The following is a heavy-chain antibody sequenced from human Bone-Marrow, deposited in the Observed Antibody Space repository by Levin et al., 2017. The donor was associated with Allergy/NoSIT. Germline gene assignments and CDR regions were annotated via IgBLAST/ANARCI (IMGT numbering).Heavy chain of an antibody. D-gene: IGHD6-19*01. J-gene: IGHJ5*01. CDR1: GFTFSSNA. V-gene: IGHV3-23*01. CDR3: AKEGGVRQYDS. Sequence: PGGSLRLSCAASGFTFSSNAMTWVRQAPGKGLEWVSSISGGGGSTYHADAVKGRFTISRDNSKNTLYLHMNNMRAEDTAMYYCAKEGGVRQYDSWGHGTLVTVSS. CDR2: ISGGGGST.